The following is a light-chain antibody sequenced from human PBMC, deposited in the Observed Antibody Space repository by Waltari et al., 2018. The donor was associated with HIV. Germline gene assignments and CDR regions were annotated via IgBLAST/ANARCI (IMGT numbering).Light chain of an antibody. J-gene: IGLJ3*02. Sequence: QSVLTQPPSVSGAPGQRVTISCTGSSSTIGAGYDVHWYQQLPGPAPKLLIYGNSNRPSGVPDRFSGSKSGTSASLAITGLQAEDEADYYCQSYDSSLSGVFGGGTKLTVL. CDR1: SSTIGAGYD. V-gene: IGLV1-40*01. CDR3: QSYDSSLSGV. CDR2: GNS.